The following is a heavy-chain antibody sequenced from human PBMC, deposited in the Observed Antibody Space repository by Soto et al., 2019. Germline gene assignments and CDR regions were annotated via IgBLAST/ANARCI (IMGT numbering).Heavy chain of an antibody. J-gene: IGHJ4*02. V-gene: IGHV1-69*12. Sequence: QVQLVQSGAEVKKPGSSVKVSCKASGGTFSSYAISWVRQAPGPGLEWMGGIIPIFGTANYAQKFQVRVTITADESTSTAYMELSSLRSEDAAVYYCAILPRGDSYVLEDYWGQGTLVTVSS. CDR3: AILPRGDSYVLEDY. D-gene: IGHD5-18*01. CDR1: GGTFSSYA. CDR2: IIPIFGTA.